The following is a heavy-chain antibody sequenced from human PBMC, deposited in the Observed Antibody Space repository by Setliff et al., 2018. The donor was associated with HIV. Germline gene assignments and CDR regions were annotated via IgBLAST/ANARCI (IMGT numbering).Heavy chain of an antibody. D-gene: IGHD1-26*01. V-gene: IGHV4-59*08. J-gene: IGHJ1*01. CDR2: IYYSGST. Sequence: SETLSLTCAVSGGSISGFDWSWIRQPPGKGLEWIGYIYYSGSTNYNPSLKSRVTISVDTSKNQFSLNLRSMTAADTAVYYCARHHSGSYLTYFQDWGQGTLVTVSS. CDR1: GGSISGFD. CDR3: ARHHSGSYLTYFQD.